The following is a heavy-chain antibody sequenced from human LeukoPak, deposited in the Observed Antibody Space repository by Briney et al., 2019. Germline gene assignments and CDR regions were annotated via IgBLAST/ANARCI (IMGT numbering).Heavy chain of an antibody. V-gene: IGHV1-46*01. CDR2: INPSGGST. Sequence: GASVKVSCKASGYTFTSYYMHWVRQAPGQGLEWMGIINPSGGSTSYAQKFQGRVTMTRDTSTSTVYMELGSLRSEDTAVYYCARDKGLLWFGELLFGAFDIWGQGTMVTVSS. CDR1: GYTFTSYY. D-gene: IGHD3-10*01. J-gene: IGHJ3*02. CDR3: ARDKGLLWFGELLFGAFDI.